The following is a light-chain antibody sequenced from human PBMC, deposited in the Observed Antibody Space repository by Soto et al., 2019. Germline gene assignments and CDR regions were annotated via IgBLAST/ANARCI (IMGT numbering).Light chain of an antibody. CDR3: CSSAPESTYV. CDR2: KGT. J-gene: IGLJ1*01. CDR1: SSDVGAYNS. V-gene: IGLV2-23*01. Sequence: QSALAQPASVSGSPGQSITISCTGTSSDVGAYNSVSWYQQHPHRAPQVIIYKGTQRPSGVSNRFSGSTSGNAASLTISALQTDDDADYFCCSSAPESTYVCGTGTKVTVL.